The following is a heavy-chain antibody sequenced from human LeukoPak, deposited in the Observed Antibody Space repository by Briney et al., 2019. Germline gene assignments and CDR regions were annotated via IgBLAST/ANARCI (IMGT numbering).Heavy chain of an antibody. J-gene: IGHJ4*02. Sequence: GRSLRLSCAASGFAFNTYAMHWVRQAPGQGLEWVALIWHDGSHKFYSNSVRGQFTISRDNSKNTVSLQMNNLRPEDTAVYYCAREIFGSGSYPDSWGQGTLVTVSS. CDR3: AREIFGSGSYPDS. D-gene: IGHD3-10*01. V-gene: IGHV3-33*01. CDR1: GFAFNTYA. CDR2: IWHDGSHK.